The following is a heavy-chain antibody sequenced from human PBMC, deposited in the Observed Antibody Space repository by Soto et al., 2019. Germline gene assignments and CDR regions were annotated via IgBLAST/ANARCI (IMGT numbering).Heavy chain of an antibody. CDR2: ISYDGSNK. CDR1: GFTFSSYG. D-gene: IGHD2-15*01. J-gene: IGHJ4*02. V-gene: IGHV3-30*03. Sequence: QVQLVESGGGVVQPGRSLRLSCAASGFTFSSYGMHWVRQAPGKGLEWVAVISYDGSNKYYADSVKGRFTTSRDKSKNTLYLQMNSLRAEDTAVYYCATPRQITSLLLYYFDYWGQGTLVTVSS. CDR3: ATPRQITSLLLYYFDY.